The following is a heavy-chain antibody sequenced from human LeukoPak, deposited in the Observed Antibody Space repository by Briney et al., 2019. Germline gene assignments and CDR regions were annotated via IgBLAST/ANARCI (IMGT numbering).Heavy chain of an antibody. D-gene: IGHD3-22*01. J-gene: IGHJ4*02. CDR3: ARADYYDSSGYYY. Sequence: SETLSLTCTVSGDSISSGFYWGWIRKSPGTGLEWMGSIYHSGSTNYNPPLKSRVTISVDTSKNQFSLKLSSVTAADTAVYYCARADYYDSSGYYYWGQGTLVTVSS. V-gene: IGHV4-38-2*02. CDR1: GDSISSGFY. CDR2: IYHSGST.